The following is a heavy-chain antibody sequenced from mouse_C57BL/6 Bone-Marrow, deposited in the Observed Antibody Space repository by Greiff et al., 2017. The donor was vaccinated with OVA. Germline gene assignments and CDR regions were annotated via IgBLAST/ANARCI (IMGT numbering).Heavy chain of an antibody. V-gene: IGHV10-1*01. CDR1: GFSFNTYA. Sequence: EVNVVESGGGLVQPKGSLKLSCAASGFSFNTYAMNWVRQAPGKGLEWVARIRSKSNNYATYYADSVKDRFTISRDDSESMLYLQMNNLKTEDTAMYYCVRHEGTDSSGSSFAYWGQGTLVTVSA. J-gene: IGHJ3*01. CDR2: IRSKSNNYAT. CDR3: VRHEGTDSSGSSFAY. D-gene: IGHD3-2*02.